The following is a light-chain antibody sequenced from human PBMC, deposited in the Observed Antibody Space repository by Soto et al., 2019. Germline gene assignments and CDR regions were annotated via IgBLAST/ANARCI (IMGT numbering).Light chain of an antibody. J-gene: IGKJ2*01. CDR1: QTISSW. V-gene: IGKV1-5*01. CDR2: DAS. Sequence: DIQLTQSPSFLSASVGDRVTITCRASQTISSWLAWYQQKPGKAPKLLIYDASSLESGVPSRFSGSGSGTEFTLTIRSLQSEDSAVYYCQQYNSWPYTFGQGTKVDIK. CDR3: QQYNSWPYT.